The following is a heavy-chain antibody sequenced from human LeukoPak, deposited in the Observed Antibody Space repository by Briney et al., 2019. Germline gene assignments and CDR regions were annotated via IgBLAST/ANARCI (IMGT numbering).Heavy chain of an antibody. J-gene: IGHJ4*02. CDR1: GYSFTSYW. CDR2: IYPGDSDT. CDR3: ARHESTALVAARYY. V-gene: IGHV5-51*07. Sequence: GESLKISCKGSGYSFTSYWIGWVHQMPGKGREWMGIIYPGDSDTRYSPSFQGQVTISADKSISTAYLQWSSLKASDTAMYYCARHESTALVAARYYWGQGTLVTVSS. D-gene: IGHD2-15*01.